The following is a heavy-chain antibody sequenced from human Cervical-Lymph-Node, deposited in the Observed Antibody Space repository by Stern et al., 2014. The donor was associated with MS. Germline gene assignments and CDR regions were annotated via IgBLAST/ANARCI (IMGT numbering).Heavy chain of an antibody. V-gene: IGHV4-30-4*01. CDR1: GGSISSGDYY. CDR3: VRDVLLPYRYFDL. Sequence: QVQLQESGPGLVRPSETLSLTCSVSGGSISSGDYYWHWIRHFPGKGLEWIGYVYYSGSTYYNPSLKSRLSMSVDTSKNQFFLKLKSVTAADSAVYYCVRDVLLPYRYFDLWGRGTQVIVSS. J-gene: IGHJ2*01. D-gene: IGHD2-15*01. CDR2: VYYSGST.